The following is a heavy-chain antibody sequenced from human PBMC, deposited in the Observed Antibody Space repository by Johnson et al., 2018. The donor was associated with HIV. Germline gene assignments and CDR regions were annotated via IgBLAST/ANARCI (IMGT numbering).Heavy chain of an antibody. D-gene: IGHD2-15*01. V-gene: IGHV3-13*01. J-gene: IGHJ3*01. CDR3: ARAVCRGGRCYSHDAFDV. CDR1: GFTFDDYA. CDR2: IGTAGDT. Sequence: VTLVESGGGLVQPGRSLRLSCAASGFTFDDYAMHWVRQAPGKGLEWVSTIGTAGDTYYPGSVKGRFTVSREDAKNSLYLQMNSLRAGDTALYYCARAVCRGGRCYSHDAFDVWGQGTMVTVSS.